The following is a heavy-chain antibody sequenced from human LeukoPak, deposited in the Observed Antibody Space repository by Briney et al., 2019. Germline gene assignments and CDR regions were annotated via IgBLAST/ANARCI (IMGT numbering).Heavy chain of an antibody. D-gene: IGHD2-15*01. CDR1: GFTFSSYA. CDR3: ARQLGYCSSGSCYFDY. Sequence: PGGSLRLSCAASGFTFSSYAMSWVRQAPGKGLEWVSAINSDGSDTYHTDSVKGRFIISRDNPRNTLYLQVSSLRAEDTAVYYCARQLGYCSSGSCYFDYWGQGTLVTVSS. J-gene: IGHJ4*02. CDR2: INSDGSDT. V-gene: IGHV3-23*01.